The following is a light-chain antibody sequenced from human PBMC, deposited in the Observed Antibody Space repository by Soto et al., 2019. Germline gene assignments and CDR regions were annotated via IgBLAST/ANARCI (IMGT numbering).Light chain of an antibody. CDR2: QDS. J-gene: IGLJ2*01. V-gene: IGLV3-1*01. Sequence: YELTQPPSVSVSPGQTASITCSGDKLGDKYACWYQQKPGQSPVLVIYQDSKRPSGLPERFSGSNSGNTATLTISGTQAMDEADYYCQAWDSRTRVVFGGGTKLTVL. CDR1: KLGDKY. CDR3: QAWDSRTRVV.